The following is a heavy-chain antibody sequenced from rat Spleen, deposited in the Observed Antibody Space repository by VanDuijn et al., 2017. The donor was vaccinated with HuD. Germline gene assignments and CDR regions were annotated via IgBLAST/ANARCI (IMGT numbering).Heavy chain of an antibody. J-gene: IGHJ2*01. CDR1: GFTFSNYY. CDR3: ARRHYGYTDYFDY. V-gene: IGHV5-29*01. Sequence: EVQLVESGGGLVRPGRSMKLSCAASGFTFSNYYMAWVRQAPTKGMEWVATLSYDATAPYYRDSVKGRFTISRDNAKTTLYLQMDSLRSEDTATYYCARRHYGYTDYFDYWGQGVMVTVSS. CDR2: LSYDATAP. D-gene: IGHD1-6*01.